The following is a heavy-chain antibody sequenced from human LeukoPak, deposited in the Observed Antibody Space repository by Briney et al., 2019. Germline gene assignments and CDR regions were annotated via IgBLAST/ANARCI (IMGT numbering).Heavy chain of an antibody. CDR1: GFSLSTSGVG. V-gene: IGHV2-5*02. D-gene: IGHD6-13*01. Sequence: SGPTLVKPTQTLTLTCTFSGFSLSTSGVGVGWIRQPPGKALEWLALIYWDDDKRYSPSLKSRLTITKDTSKNQVVLTMTNMDPVDTATYYCAHFPGGSWTKGGAFDIWGQGTMVTVSS. CDR3: AHFPGGSWTKGGAFDI. J-gene: IGHJ3*02. CDR2: IYWDDDK.